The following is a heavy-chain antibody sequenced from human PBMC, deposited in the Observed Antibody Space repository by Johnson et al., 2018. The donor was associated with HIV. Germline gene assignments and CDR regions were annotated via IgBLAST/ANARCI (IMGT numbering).Heavy chain of an antibody. CDR1: GFTVSSNY. CDR3: ARDPSSSSAFDI. D-gene: IGHD6-6*01. V-gene: IGHV3-30-3*01. CDR2: ISYDGSNK. Sequence: QVQLVESGGGLIQPGGSLRLSCAASGFTVSSNYMSWVRQAPGKGLEWVAVISYDGSNKYYADSVKGRFTISRDNSKNTLYLQMNSLRAEDTAVYYCARDPSSSSAFDIWGQGTMVTVSS. J-gene: IGHJ3*02.